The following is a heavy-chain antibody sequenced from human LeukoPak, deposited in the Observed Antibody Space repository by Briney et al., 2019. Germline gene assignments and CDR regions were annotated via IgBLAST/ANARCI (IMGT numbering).Heavy chain of an antibody. V-gene: IGHV3-23*01. CDR2: ISGSGGST. CDR1: GFTFAGYA. Sequence: PGGSLRLSCAASGFTFAGYAMTWVRQAPGKGLEWVSLISGSGGSTYYADVVKGRFTISRDNSKNALYLRMNSLRAEDTAVYYCAKARIVVIPPADALDVWGQGTLVTVSS. J-gene: IGHJ3*01. CDR3: AKARIVVIPPADALDV. D-gene: IGHD3-22*01.